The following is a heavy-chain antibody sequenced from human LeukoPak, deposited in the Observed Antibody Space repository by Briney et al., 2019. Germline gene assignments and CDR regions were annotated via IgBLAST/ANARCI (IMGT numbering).Heavy chain of an antibody. CDR3: AKDSTSTVTTSWYY. D-gene: IGHD4-17*01. Sequence: GGSLRLSCAASGFTFSSYAMSWVRQAPGKGLEWVSAISGSGSGTYYADSVKGRFTISRDNSKNTLYLQMNSLRAEDTAIYYCAKDSTSTVTTSWYYWGQGTLVTVSS. J-gene: IGHJ4*02. CDR2: ISGSGSGT. V-gene: IGHV3-23*01. CDR1: GFTFSSYA.